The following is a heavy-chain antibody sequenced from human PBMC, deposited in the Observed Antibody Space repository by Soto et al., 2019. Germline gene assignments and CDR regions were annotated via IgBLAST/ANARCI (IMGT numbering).Heavy chain of an antibody. Sequence: GGSLRLSCAASGFTFSTYWMTWVRQAPGKGLEWVANIKPDESEKYYVDYVKGRFTISRDNAKSSMYLQMNSLRVEDTAVYYCARVESSSWYPYNFDYWGQGALVTVSS. CDR1: GFTFSTYW. D-gene: IGHD6-13*01. CDR2: IKPDESEK. J-gene: IGHJ4*02. CDR3: ARVESSSWYPYNFDY. V-gene: IGHV3-7*01.